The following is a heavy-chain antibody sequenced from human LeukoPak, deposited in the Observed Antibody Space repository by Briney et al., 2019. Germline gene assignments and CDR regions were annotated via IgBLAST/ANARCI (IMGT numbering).Heavy chain of an antibody. CDR3: ARDKYSSSMIDY. CDR2: IWYDGSNK. D-gene: IGHD6-13*01. J-gene: IGHJ4*02. V-gene: IGHV3-33*01. CDR1: GFTFSSYG. Sequence: PGRSLRLSCAASGFTFSSYGMHWVRQAPGKGLEWVAVIWYDGSNKYYADSVKGRFTISRDNSKNTLYLQMNSLRAEDTAVYYCARDKYSSSMIDYWGQGTLVTVSS.